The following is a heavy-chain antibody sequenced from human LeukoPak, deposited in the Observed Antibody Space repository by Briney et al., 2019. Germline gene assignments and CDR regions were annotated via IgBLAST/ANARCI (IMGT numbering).Heavy chain of an antibody. D-gene: IGHD5-18*01. Sequence: ASVKVSCKASGYTFTGYYMHWVRQAPGQGLEWMGWINPNSGGTNYAQKFQGRVTMTRDTSISTAYMELSRLRAEDTALYYCARDRGVDTAMVNWFDPWGQGTLVTVSS. J-gene: IGHJ5*02. CDR3: ARDRGVDTAMVNWFDP. V-gene: IGHV1-2*02. CDR2: INPNSGGT. CDR1: GYTFTGYY.